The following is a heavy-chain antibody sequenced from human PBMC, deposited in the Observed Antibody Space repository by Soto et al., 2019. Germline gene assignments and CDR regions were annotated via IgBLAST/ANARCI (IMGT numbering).Heavy chain of an antibody. Sequence: SETLSLTCTVSGGSISSYYWSWIRQPPGKGLEWIGYIYYSGSTNYNPSLKSRVTISVDTSKNQFSLKLSSVTAADTAVYYCARVNRQDAFDIWGQGTMVTLSS. CDR2: IYYSGST. CDR1: GGSISSYY. V-gene: IGHV4-59*01. J-gene: IGHJ3*02. CDR3: ARVNRQDAFDI.